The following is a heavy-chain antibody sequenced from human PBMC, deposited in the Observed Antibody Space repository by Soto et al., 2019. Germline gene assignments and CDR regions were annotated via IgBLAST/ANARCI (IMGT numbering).Heavy chain of an antibody. J-gene: IGHJ6*03. V-gene: IGHV1-3*01. Sequence: ASVKVSCKASGYTFTSYAMHWVRQAPGQRLEWMGWINAGNGNTKYSQKFQGRVTITRDTSASTAYMELSSLRSEDTAVYYCARDGYSSGWYEYYYYYYMDVWGKGTTVTVSS. CDR1: GYTFTSYA. D-gene: IGHD6-19*01. CDR2: INAGNGNT. CDR3: ARDGYSSGWYEYYYYYYMDV.